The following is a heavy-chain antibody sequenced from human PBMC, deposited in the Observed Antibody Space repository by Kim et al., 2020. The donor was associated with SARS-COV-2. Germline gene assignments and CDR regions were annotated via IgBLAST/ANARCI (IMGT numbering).Heavy chain of an antibody. CDR1: GFTFSSYG. J-gene: IGHJ1*01. Sequence: GGSLRLSCAASGFTFSSYGMHWVRQAPGKGLEWVAVISYDGSNKYYADSVKGRFTISRDNSKNTLYLQMNSLRAEDMAVYYCAKGHEVVAEYFQHWGQGTLVTVSS. CDR3: AKGHEVVAEYFQH. V-gene: IGHV3-30*18. D-gene: IGHD6-6*01. CDR2: ISYDGSNK.